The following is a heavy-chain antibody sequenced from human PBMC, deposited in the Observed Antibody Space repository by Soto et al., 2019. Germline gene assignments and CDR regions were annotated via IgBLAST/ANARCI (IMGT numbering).Heavy chain of an antibody. V-gene: IGHV4-59*08. Sequence: SETLSLTCTVSGGSISSYYWSWIRQPPGKGLEWIGYIYYSGSTNYNPSLKSRVTISVDTSKNQFSLKLSSVTAADTAVYYCASLFSRRYDYYYGMDVWGQGTTVTVSS. J-gene: IGHJ6*02. CDR3: ASLFSRRYDYYYGMDV. D-gene: IGHD2-2*01. CDR1: GGSISSYY. CDR2: IYYSGST.